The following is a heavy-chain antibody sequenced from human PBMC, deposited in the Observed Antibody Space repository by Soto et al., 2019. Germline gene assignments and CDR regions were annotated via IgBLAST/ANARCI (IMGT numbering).Heavy chain of an antibody. Sequence: GGSLRLSCAASGFTFDDYAMHWVRQAPGKGLEWVSGISWNSGSIGYADSVKGRFTISRDNAKNFLYLQMNSLRAEDTAFYYFTKDSSSGCFDCRGKGTLVTVSS. CDR1: GFTFDDYA. D-gene: IGHD3-22*01. J-gene: IGHJ4*02. CDR2: ISWNSGSI. CDR3: TKDSSSGCFDC. V-gene: IGHV3-9*01.